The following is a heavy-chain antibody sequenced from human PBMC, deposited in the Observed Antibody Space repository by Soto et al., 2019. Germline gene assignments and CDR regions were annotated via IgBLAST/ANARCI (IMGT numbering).Heavy chain of an antibody. CDR3: ARVRSSGDSLGY. V-gene: IGHV4-61*01. CDR1: GGSVSSGYYY. D-gene: IGHD3-22*01. Sequence: QVQLQESGPGLVKPSETLSLTCTVSGGSVSSGYYYWCWIRQPPGKGLEWIGYIYYSGSTNYNPSLTSRVTISVDTSKNQFSLRLSSVTAADTALYYCARVRSSGDSLGYWGQGTLVTVSS. J-gene: IGHJ4*02. CDR2: IYYSGST.